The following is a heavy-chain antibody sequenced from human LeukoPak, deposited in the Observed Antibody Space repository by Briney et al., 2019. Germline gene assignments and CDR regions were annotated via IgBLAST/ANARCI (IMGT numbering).Heavy chain of an antibody. Sequence: GESLKISCKGSGYSFTSYWISWVRQMPGKGLEWMGRIDPSDSYTNYSPSFQGHVTISADKSISTAYLQWSSLKASDTAMYYCVMGSSSSGACTFWGQGTLVTVSS. CDR2: IDPSDSYT. CDR1: GYSFTSYW. V-gene: IGHV5-10-1*01. J-gene: IGHJ4*02. CDR3: VMGSSSSGACTF. D-gene: IGHD6-6*01.